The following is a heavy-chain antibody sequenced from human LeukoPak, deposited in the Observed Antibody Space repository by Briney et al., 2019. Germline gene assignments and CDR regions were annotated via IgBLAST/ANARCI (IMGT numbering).Heavy chain of an antibody. V-gene: IGHV3-30*02. CDR3: AKGASIVGATGVGY. Sequence: GGSLRLSCAASGFTFSSYGMHWVRQAPVKGLEWVAFIRYDGSNKYYADSVKGRFTISRDNSKNTLYLQMNSLRAEDTAVYYCAKGASIVGATGVGYWGQGTLVTVTS. J-gene: IGHJ4*02. D-gene: IGHD1-26*01. CDR1: GFTFSSYG. CDR2: IRYDGSNK.